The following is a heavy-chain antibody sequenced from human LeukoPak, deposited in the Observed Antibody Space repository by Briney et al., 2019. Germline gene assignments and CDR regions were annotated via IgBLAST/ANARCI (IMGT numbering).Heavy chain of an antibody. J-gene: IGHJ5*02. D-gene: IGHD3-10*01. CDR3: ARANLWFGELGWIDP. Sequence: ASVKVSCKASGYTFTTYAMNWVRQAPGQGLEWMGWINTNTGNPTYAQGSTGRFVFSLDTSVSTAYLQISSLKADDTAVYYCARANLWFGELGWIDPWGQGTQVTVSS. CDR1: GYTFTTYA. V-gene: IGHV7-4-1*02. CDR2: INTNTGNP.